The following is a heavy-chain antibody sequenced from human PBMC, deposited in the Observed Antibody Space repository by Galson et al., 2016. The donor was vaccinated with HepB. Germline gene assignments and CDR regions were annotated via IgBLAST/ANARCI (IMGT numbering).Heavy chain of an antibody. Sequence: SLRLSCAASGFCFSNYDMYWVRQAPGTGLEWVSSIYTAGDTYYEDSVEGRFTVSRDNSRNTLYLQMNSLRAEDTAVYYCARDLGGSSCLDYWGQGTLVTVSS. V-gene: IGHV3-13*01. J-gene: IGHJ4*02. D-gene: IGHD6-6*01. CDR3: ARDLGGSSCLDY. CDR2: IYTAGDT. CDR1: GFCFSNYD.